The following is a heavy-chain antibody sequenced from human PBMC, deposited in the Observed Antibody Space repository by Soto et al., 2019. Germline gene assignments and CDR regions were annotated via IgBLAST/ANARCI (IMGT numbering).Heavy chain of an antibody. V-gene: IGHV1-18*01. CDR1: DYTFATYD. Sequence: ASVKVSFKASDYTFATYDISWVRQAPGQGLEWMGWISPYSDKTHYAQRLQGRITMTTDTSTNTAYMELRSLRSDDTAVYYCARLVGRRFGDLLYYKWFDPWGQGTLVTVSS. CDR2: ISPYSDKT. J-gene: IGHJ5*02. D-gene: IGHD3-10*01. CDR3: ARLVGRRFGDLLYYKWFDP.